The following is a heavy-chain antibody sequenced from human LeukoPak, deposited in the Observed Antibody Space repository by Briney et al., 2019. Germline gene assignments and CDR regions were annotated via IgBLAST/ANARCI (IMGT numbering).Heavy chain of an antibody. CDR1: GGSISSGGYY. J-gene: IGHJ4*02. CDR3: ATFYNTGPFDY. D-gene: IGHD3-10*01. V-gene: IGHV4-61*08. CDR2: IYYTGST. Sequence: SQTLSLTCTVSGGSISSGGYYWSWIRQPPGKGLEWIGYIYYTGSTKYNPSLESRVTISVDTSKNQFSLKLSSVTAADTAVYFCATFYNTGPFDYWGQGTLVTVSS.